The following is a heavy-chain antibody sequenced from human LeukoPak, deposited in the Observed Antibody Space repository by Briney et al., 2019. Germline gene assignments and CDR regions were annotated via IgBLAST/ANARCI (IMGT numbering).Heavy chain of an antibody. CDR3: ARPYYYDSSGYDAFDI. CDR1: GGSISSSRYY. CDR2: LYYSGNT. J-gene: IGHJ3*02. D-gene: IGHD3-22*01. Sequence: SETLSLTCTVSGGSISSSRYYGGWIRQPPGKGLEWIGSLYYSGNTYYNPSLKSRVTISVDTSKNQFSLKLSSVTAADTAVYYCARPYYYDSSGYDAFDIWGQGTMVTVSS. V-gene: IGHV4-39*01.